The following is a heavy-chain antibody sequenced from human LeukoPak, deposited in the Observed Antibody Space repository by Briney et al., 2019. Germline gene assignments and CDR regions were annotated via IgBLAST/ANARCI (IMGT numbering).Heavy chain of an antibody. CDR3: ARAWGHSSSWPCMDV. Sequence: SQTLSLTCTVSGGSISSGGYYWSWIHQHPGKGLEWIGYIYYSGSTYYNPSLKSRVTISVDTSKNQFSLKLSSVTAADTAVYYCARAWGHSSSWPCMDVWGQGTTVTVSS. J-gene: IGHJ6*02. CDR2: IYYSGST. V-gene: IGHV4-31*03. CDR1: GGSISSGGYY. D-gene: IGHD6-13*01.